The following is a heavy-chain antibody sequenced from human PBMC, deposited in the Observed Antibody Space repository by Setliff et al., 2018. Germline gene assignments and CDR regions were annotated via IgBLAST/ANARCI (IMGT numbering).Heavy chain of an antibody. CDR3: ARDTRVRDSSSVPSDTFDI. Sequence: PSETLSLTCSVSGGSISTYYWSWIRQPPGKGLEWIGNINYSGNSNYIPSLKSRVTISVDTPKNQFSLKLSSVTAADTAVYYCARDTRVRDSSSVPSDTFDIWGRGTMVTV. J-gene: IGHJ3*02. D-gene: IGHD2-15*01. V-gene: IGHV4-59*01. CDR1: GGSISTYY. CDR2: INYSGNS.